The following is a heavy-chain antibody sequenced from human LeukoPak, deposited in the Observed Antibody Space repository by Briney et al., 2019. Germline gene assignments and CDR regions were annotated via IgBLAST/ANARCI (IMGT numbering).Heavy chain of an antibody. CDR1: GGSISSYY. CDR3: ARSGGNRGYFDY. Sequence: SSETLSLTCTVSGGSISSYYWSWIRQPPGKGLEWIGYIYYSGSTNYNPSLKSRVTISVDTSKNQFSLKLSSVTAADTAVYYCARSGGNRGYFDYWGQGTLVTVSS. CDR2: IYYSGST. D-gene: IGHD4-23*01. V-gene: IGHV4-59*01. J-gene: IGHJ4*02.